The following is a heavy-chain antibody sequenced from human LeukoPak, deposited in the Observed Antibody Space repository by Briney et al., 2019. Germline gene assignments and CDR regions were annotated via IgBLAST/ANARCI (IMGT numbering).Heavy chain of an antibody. J-gene: IGHJ3*02. V-gene: IGHV4-4*02. CDR2: IYYSGST. CDR1: GGSISSSNW. CDR3: ARDRGNAFDI. Sequence: SETLSLTCAVSGGSISSSNWWSWVRQTPGKGLEWIGYIYYSGSTYYNPSLKSRVTISVDTSKNQFSLELSSVTAADTAVYYCARDRGNAFDIWGQGTMVTVSS.